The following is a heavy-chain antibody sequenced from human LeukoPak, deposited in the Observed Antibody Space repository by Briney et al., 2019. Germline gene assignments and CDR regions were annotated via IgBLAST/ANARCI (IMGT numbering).Heavy chain of an antibody. Sequence: AGGSLRLSCAASGFTFSSYAMSWVRQAPGKGLEWVSAISGRGGGTYYADSVKGRFTISRDNSKNTLYLQMTSLRAEDTAVYYCAKDLKAVAGTDYFDYWGQGTLVTVSS. J-gene: IGHJ4*02. CDR1: GFTFSSYA. CDR3: AKDLKAVAGTDYFDY. V-gene: IGHV3-23*01. CDR2: ISGRGGGT. D-gene: IGHD6-19*01.